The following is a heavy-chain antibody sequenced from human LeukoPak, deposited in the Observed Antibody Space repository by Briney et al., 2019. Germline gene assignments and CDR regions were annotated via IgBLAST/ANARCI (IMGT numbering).Heavy chain of an antibody. V-gene: IGHV3-7*01. CDR1: GFTFSSYW. J-gene: IGHJ4*02. Sequence: PGGSLRLSCAASGFTFSSYWMSWVRQAPGKGLEWVANIKQDGSEKYYVDSVKGRFTISRDNAKNSLYLQMNSLRAEDTAVYYCARGGTSYDSSGYYRDYFDYWAREPWSPSPQ. D-gene: IGHD3-22*01. CDR2: IKQDGSEK. CDR3: ARGGTSYDSSGYYRDYFDY.